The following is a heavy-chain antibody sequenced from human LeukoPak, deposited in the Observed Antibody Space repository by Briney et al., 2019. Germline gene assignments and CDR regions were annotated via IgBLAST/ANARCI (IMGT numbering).Heavy chain of an antibody. V-gene: IGHV4-4*07. Sequence: SETLSLTCTVSGGSISSYYWSWIRQPAGKGLEWIGRIYTSGSTNYNPSLKSRVTMSVDTSKNQFSLKLSSVTAADTAVYYCARDGKQLVRAYYYYGMDVWGQGTTVTVSS. D-gene: IGHD6-13*01. J-gene: IGHJ6*02. CDR1: GGSISSYY. CDR2: IYTSGST. CDR3: ARDGKQLVRAYYYYGMDV.